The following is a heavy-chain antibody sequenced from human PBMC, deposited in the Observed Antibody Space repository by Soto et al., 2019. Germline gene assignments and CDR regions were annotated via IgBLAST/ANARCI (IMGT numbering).Heavy chain of an antibody. D-gene: IGHD2-2*01. CDR3: ARLVGPAAMGFLYFDY. J-gene: IGHJ4*02. CDR1: GGSISSYY. Sequence: SETLSLTCTVAGGSISSYYWSWIRQPPGKGLEWIGYIYYSGSTNYNPSLKSRVTISVDTSKSQFSLKLSSVTAAATAVYYCARLVGPAAMGFLYFDYWGQGTLVTVSS. CDR2: IYYSGST. V-gene: IGHV4-59*08.